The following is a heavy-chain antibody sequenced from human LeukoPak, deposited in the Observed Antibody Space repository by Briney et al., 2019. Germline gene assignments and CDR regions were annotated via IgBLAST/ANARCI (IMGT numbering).Heavy chain of an antibody. CDR3: VRQFDSGWYGSFDY. D-gene: IGHD6-19*01. CDR2: IYPGDSDT. V-gene: IGHV5-51*01. CDR1: GYSFSNYW. Sequence: GESLKISCKGSGYSFSNYWIGWVRQMPGKGLESTGIIYPGDSDTRYSPSSQGQVTISADKSISTAYLQWTSLKASDTAMYYCVRQFDSGWYGSFDYWGQGTLVTVSS. J-gene: IGHJ4*02.